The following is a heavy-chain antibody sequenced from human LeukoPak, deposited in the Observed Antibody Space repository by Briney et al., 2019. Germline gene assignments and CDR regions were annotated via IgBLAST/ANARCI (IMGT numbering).Heavy chain of an antibody. V-gene: IGHV5-51*01. Sequence: GESLKISCKGSGYSFTSYWIGWVRQMPGKGLEWMGIIYPGDSDTRYSPSFQGQVTISADKSISTAYLQWSSLKASDTAMYYCARHSWELLAAFDIWGQGTMVTVSS. CDR1: GYSFTSYW. D-gene: IGHD1-26*01. J-gene: IGHJ3*02. CDR3: ARHSWELLAAFDI. CDR2: IYPGDSDT.